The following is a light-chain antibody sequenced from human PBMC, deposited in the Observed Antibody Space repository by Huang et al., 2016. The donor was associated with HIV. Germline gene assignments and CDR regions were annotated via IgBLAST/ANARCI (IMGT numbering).Light chain of an antibody. CDR3: QQYDDLMYT. J-gene: IGKJ2*01. V-gene: IGKV1-33*01. Sequence: DIQMTQSPSSLSASVGDRVTISCQASQDISKYLNWYQQKPGRAPKVLIYDASNLATGVPPRFSVSGSGTDFTFTISSLQPEDSGTYYCQQYDDLMYTFGQGTKVEIK. CDR2: DAS. CDR1: QDISKY.